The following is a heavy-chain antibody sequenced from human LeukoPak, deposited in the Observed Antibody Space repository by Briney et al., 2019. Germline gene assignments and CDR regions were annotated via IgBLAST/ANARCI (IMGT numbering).Heavy chain of an antibody. CDR2: IHESGDT. D-gene: IGHD1-26*01. CDR1: GYSISRGYY. Sequence: SETLSLTCNVSGYSISRGYYWGWIRQSPGKGLEWLASIHESGDTFYNPSLESRLSISVDTSKNQFSLRMTSVTAADTSIYYCARSEVGDFDHWGQGTLVTVSS. J-gene: IGHJ4*02. V-gene: IGHV4-38-2*02. CDR3: ARSEVGDFDH.